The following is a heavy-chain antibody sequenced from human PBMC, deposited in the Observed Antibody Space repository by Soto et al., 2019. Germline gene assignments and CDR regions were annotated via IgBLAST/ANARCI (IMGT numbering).Heavy chain of an antibody. V-gene: IGHV3-7*01. J-gene: IGHJ6*02. CDR2: IKEDGSEK. Sequence: GGSLRLSCAASGFTFSSFWMTWVRQAPGKGLEWVANIKEDGSEKKYVDSVKGRFTISRDNAKKSLYLQMNSLRVEDTAVYYCVRDRIPTGMDVWGQGTTVTVSS. CDR1: GFTFSSFW. CDR3: VRDRIPTGMDV.